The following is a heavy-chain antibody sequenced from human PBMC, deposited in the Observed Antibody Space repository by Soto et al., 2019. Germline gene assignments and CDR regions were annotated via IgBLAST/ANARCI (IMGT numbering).Heavy chain of an antibody. CDR2: FDPEDGET. J-gene: IGHJ6*02. CDR3: ARGDIVAIFGMDV. CDR1: GYTLTELS. V-gene: IGHV1-24*01. Sequence: ASVKVSCKVSGYTLTELSMHWVRQAPGKGLEWMGGFDPEDGETIYAQKFQGRVTMTRDTSTSTVYMELSSLRSEDTAVYYCARGDIVAIFGMDVWGQGTTVTVSS. D-gene: IGHD5-12*01.